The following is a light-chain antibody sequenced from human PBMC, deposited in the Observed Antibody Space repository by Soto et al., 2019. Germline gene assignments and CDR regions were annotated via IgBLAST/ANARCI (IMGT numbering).Light chain of an antibody. CDR1: SSDFGAYNS. CDR3: SSYTGGGNYV. V-gene: IGLV2-14*01. Sequence: QSVLTQPASVSGSPGQSITISCTGTSSDFGAYNSVSWYRQHPGKAPKVMIYDVSNRPSGVSNRFSGSKSGNTASLTISGLQAEDEADYYCSSYTGGGNYVFATGTKLTVL. J-gene: IGLJ1*01. CDR2: DVS.